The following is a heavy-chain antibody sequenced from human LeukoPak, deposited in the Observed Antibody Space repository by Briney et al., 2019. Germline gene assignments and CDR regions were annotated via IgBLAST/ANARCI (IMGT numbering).Heavy chain of an antibody. CDR3: ARDTGTLSSGPFDP. V-gene: IGHV1-46*01. J-gene: IGHJ5*02. CDR1: GYTFTSYY. CDR2: INPKGAST. Sequence: ASVKVSCKTSGYTFTSYYIHWVRQAPGQGLEWMGIINPKGASTSYAQKFQGRVTMTRDTSTSTVYMELSSLRSEDTAVYYCARDTGTLSSGPFDPWGQGTLVTVSS. D-gene: IGHD1-14*01.